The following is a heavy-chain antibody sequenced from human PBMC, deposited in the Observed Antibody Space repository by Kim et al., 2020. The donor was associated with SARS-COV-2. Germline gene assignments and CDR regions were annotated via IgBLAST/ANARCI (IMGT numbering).Heavy chain of an antibody. CDR2: ISSSGSTI. D-gene: IGHD3-22*01. Sequence: GGSLRLSCAASEFTFSDYYMSWIRQAPGKGLEWVSYISSSGSTIYYADSVKGRFTISRDNAKNSLYLQMNSLRAEDTAVYYCARDGGPYYYDSSGYLVGAFYIWGQVTMVTVSS. CDR3: ARDGGPYYYDSSGYLVGAFYI. V-gene: IGHV3-11*04. J-gene: IGHJ3*02. CDR1: EFTFSDYY.